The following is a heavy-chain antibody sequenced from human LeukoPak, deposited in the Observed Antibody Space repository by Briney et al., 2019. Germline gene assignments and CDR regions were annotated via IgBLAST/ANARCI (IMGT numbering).Heavy chain of an antibody. CDR1: GGSFSGYY. CDR3: ARGYYYDSSGPGY. J-gene: IGHJ4*02. V-gene: IGHV4-34*01. CDR2: INHSGST. D-gene: IGHD3-22*01. Sequence: PSETLSLTCAVYGGSFSGYYWSWIRQPPGKGLEWIGEINHSGSTNYNPSLKSRVTISVDTSKNQFSLKLSSVTAADTAVYYCARGYYYDSSGPGYWGQGTLVTVSS.